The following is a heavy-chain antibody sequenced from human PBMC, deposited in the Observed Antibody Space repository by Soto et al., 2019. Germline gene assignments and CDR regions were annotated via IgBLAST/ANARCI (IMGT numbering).Heavy chain of an antibody. CDR3: AKDPTGNNPPYYFAY. V-gene: IGHV3-23*01. Sequence: EVHLLESGGGLVQPGGSLRLSCAASGFTFSSYAMSWVRQAPGKGLEWVSGISGSGGSTYYADSVKGRFTISRDNSETTLYLQMKSLTAEDTAAYYCAKDPTGNNPPYYFAYWGHGTLVTVST. CDR1: GFTFSSYA. J-gene: IGHJ4*01. CDR2: ISGSGGST. D-gene: IGHD1-1*01.